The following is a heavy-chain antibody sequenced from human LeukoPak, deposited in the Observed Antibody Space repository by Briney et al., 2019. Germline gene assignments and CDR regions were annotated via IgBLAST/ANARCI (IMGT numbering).Heavy chain of an antibody. CDR1: GGTFSSYA. CDR2: IIPILGIA. V-gene: IGHV1-69*04. D-gene: IGHD4-17*01. CDR3: ARTYGDNAEYFQH. J-gene: IGHJ1*01. Sequence: ASVKVSCKASGGTFSSYAISWVRQAPGQGLEWMGRIIPILGIANYAQKFQGRVTITADKSTSTAYMELSSLRSEDTAVYYCARTYGDNAEYFQHWGQGTLVTVSS.